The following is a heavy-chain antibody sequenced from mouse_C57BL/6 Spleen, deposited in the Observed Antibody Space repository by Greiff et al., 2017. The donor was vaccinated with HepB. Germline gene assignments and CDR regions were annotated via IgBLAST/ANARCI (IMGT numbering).Heavy chain of an antibody. CDR3: TGSTGYDYDLDY. D-gene: IGHD2-4*01. CDR1: GFTFSNYW. J-gene: IGHJ2*01. CDR2: IRLKSDNYAT. Sequence: DVQLQESGGGLVQPGGSMKLSCVASGFTFSNYWMNWVRQSPEKGLEWVAQIRLKSDNYATHYAESVKGRFTISRDDSKSSVYLQMNNLRAEDTGIYYCTGSTGYDYDLDYWGQGTTLTVSS. V-gene: IGHV6-3*01.